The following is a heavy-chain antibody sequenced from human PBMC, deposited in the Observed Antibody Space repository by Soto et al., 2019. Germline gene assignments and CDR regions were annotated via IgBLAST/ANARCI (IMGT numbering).Heavy chain of an antibody. CDR1: GFTFSSYW. Sequence: EVQLVESGGGLVQPGGSLRLSCAASGFTFSSYWMSWVRQAPGKGLEWVANIKQDGSEKYYVDSVKGRFTISRDNAKNSLYLQMNSLRAEDTAVYYCARDVRGGAQWFDPWGQGTLVTVSS. J-gene: IGHJ5*02. V-gene: IGHV3-7*01. CDR2: IKQDGSEK. D-gene: IGHD3-16*01. CDR3: ARDVRGGAQWFDP.